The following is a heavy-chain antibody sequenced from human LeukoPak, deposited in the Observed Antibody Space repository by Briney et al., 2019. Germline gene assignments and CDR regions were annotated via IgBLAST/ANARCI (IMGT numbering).Heavy chain of an antibody. V-gene: IGHV3-23*01. J-gene: IGHJ4*02. CDR3: AKGGWGATMVRGVPFIFDY. CDR1: GFTFSSYA. CDR2: ISGSGGST. D-gene: IGHD3-10*01. Sequence: GGSLRLSCAASGFTFSSYAMSWVRQAPGKGLEWVSAISGSGGSTYYADSVKGRFTISRDNSKNTLYLQMNSLRAEDTAVYYCAKGGWGATMVRGVPFIFDYWSQGTLVTVSS.